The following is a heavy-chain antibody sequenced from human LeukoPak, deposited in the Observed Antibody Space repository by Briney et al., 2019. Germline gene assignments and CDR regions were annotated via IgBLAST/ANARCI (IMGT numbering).Heavy chain of an antibody. V-gene: IGHV4-30-4*02. CDR2: IYYSGDT. CDR1: GSSISSGDFY. Sequence: SETLSLTCTVSGSSISSGDFYWSWIRQSPGQGLEWIGYIYYSGDTYYNPSLKSRVAISVDTSKNQFSLKLSSLTAADTAVYYCARGSSAPRWFPFDYWGQGTLVTVSS. CDR3: ARGSSAPRWFPFDY. J-gene: IGHJ4*02. D-gene: IGHD4-23*01.